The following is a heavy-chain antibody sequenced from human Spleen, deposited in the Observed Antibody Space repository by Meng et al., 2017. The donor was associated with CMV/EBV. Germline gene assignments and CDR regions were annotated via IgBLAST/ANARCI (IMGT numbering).Heavy chain of an antibody. CDR3: ARVSCPSTSCYWRD. J-gene: IGHJ4*02. D-gene: IGHD2-2*01. CDR2: ISGSGGST. CDR1: GFTFSSYA. Sequence: GESLKISCAASGFTFSSYAMSWVRQAPGKGLEWVSGISGSGGSTYFADSVKGRFTISRDNSKNTLSLQMNSLRAEDTAVYYCARVSCPSTSCYWRDWGQGTLVTVSS. V-gene: IGHV3-23*01.